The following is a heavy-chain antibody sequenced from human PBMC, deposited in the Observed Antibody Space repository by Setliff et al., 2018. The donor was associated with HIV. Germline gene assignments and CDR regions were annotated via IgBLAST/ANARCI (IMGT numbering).Heavy chain of an antibody. V-gene: IGHV4-59*01. J-gene: IGHJ6*03. CDR2: IYSSGST. CDR3: ARVTDDYSRYFYYMDV. D-gene: IGHD4-4*01. Sequence: LSLTCTVSGGSISSYYWNWIRQPPGRGLEWIGFIYSSGSTNYNPSLKSRVTMSVDTSRNQFSLKLSSVTAADTAVYYCARVTDDYSRYFYYMDVWGKGTTVTVSS. CDR1: GGSISSYY.